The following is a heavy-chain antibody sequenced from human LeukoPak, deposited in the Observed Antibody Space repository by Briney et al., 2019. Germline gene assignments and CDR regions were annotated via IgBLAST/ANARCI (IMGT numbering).Heavy chain of an antibody. CDR2: IYPHDSDT. J-gene: IGHJ4*02. Sequence: GESLKISCQGSGYIFTTYWIVWVRQMPGKGLEWMGVIYPHDSDTRYSPSFQGQVTISADKSINTAYLQWSSLKASDTAIYYCARLAKFSMNSYLDYWGQGTLVTVSS. D-gene: IGHD3-22*01. CDR1: GYIFTTYW. CDR3: ARLAKFSMNSYLDY. V-gene: IGHV5-51*01.